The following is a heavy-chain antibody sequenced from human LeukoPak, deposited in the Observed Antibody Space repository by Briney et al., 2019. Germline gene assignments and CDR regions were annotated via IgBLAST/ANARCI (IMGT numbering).Heavy chain of an antibody. CDR2: IYHTGST. J-gene: IGHJ4*02. CDR1: GGSISSGGYS. V-gene: IGHV4-30-2*01. CDR3: AREIGNPEDY. D-gene: IGHD4-23*01. Sequence: PSETLSLTCAVSGGSISSGGYSWSWIRQPPGKGLECIGYIYHTGSTYYNPSLKTGVTISVDKSNNQFSLRLSSVTAADTAVYYCAREIGNPEDYWGQGTLVTVSS.